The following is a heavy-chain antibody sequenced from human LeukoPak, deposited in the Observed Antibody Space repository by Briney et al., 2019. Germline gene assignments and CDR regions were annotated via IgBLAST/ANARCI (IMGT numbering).Heavy chain of an antibody. V-gene: IGHV4-30-4*01. CDR1: GGSISSGDYY. CDR2: IYYSGST. Sequence: PSQTLSLTCTVSGGSISSGDYYWSWIRQPPGKGLEWIGYIYYSGSTYYNPSLESRVTISVDTSKNQFSLKLSSVTAADTAVYYCARLWFGELFSWFDPWGQGTLVTVSS. CDR3: ARLWFGELFSWFDP. J-gene: IGHJ5*02. D-gene: IGHD3-10*01.